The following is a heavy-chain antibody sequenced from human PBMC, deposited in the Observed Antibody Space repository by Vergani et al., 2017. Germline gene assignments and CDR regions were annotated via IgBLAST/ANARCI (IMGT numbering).Heavy chain of an antibody. J-gene: IGHJ6*03. CDR3: ARQKVYYMHV. CDR1: GAYVGSGGYY. V-gene: IGHV4-31*03. CDR2: IYYSGTT. Sequence: QVQLQESGPGLVKASQTLSLTCSVSGAYVGSGGYYWTWVRQRPGMGLDWIGYIYYSGTTYYKPSLESRLTISLDTSENHLSLKLTSLTDADTAVYYCARQKVYYMHVWGKGTTVTVS.